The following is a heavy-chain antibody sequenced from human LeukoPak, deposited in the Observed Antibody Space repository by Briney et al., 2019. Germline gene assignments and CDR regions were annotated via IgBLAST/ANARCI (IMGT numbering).Heavy chain of an antibody. D-gene: IGHD6-13*01. Sequence: SETLSLTCTVSGGSISTYYWSWIRQPPGKGLEWIGYIYYSRSTNYNSSLKSRVTISVDTSKNQFSLKLSSVTAADTAVYYCASEQQLVRFDYWGQGTLVTVSS. CDR1: GGSISTYY. CDR2: IYYSRST. J-gene: IGHJ4*02. V-gene: IGHV4-59*01. CDR3: ASEQQLVRFDY.